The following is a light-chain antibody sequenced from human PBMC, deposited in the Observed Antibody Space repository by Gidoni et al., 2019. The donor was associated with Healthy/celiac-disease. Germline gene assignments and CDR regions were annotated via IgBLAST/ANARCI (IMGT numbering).Light chain of an antibody. CDR2: GAS. V-gene: IGKV3-20*01. J-gene: IGKJ4*01. CDR1: QSGSSSY. Sequence: EIVLTQSPGTLSLSPGERATLSCRASQSGSSSYLAWYQQKPGQAPRLLIYGASSRAAGIPDRFSGSGSETDFTVTISRLEPEDFAVYYCQQYGSSPLTFXGGTKVEIK. CDR3: QQYGSSPLT.